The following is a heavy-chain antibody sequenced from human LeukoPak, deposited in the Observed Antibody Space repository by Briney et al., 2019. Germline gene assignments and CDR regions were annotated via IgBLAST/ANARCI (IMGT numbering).Heavy chain of an antibody. CDR2: ISGSGGST. V-gene: IGHV3-23*01. CDR1: GFTFSSYA. CDR3: AKDPLIVGATSFDY. Sequence: GGSLRLSCAAPGFTFSSYAMSWVRQAPGKGVEWVSAISGSGGSTYYADSVKGRFTISRDNSKNTLYLQMNSLRAEGTAVYYCAKDPLIVGATSFDYWGQGTLVTVSS. J-gene: IGHJ4*02. D-gene: IGHD1-26*01.